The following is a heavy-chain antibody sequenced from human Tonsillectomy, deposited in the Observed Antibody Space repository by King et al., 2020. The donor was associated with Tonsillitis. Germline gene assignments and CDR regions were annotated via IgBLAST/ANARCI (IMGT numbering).Heavy chain of an antibody. CDR1: GYTFXXLH. J-gene: IGHJ3*02. CDR2: MDPNTGDT. D-gene: IGHD6-13*01. Sequence: VQLVQSGAEVKKPGASVKXSCKASGYTFXXLHIXWXXXXAGQGLEWMGWMDPNTGDTGYAQKFQDRVTMTRDTSVSTAYMELSSLRSEDTAVYYCARGVAAGVDIWGQGTMVTVSS. V-gene: IGHV1-8*01. CDR3: ARGVAAGVDI.